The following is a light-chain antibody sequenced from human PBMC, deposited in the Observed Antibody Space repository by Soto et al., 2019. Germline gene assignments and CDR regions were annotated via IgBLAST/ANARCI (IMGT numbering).Light chain of an antibody. V-gene: IGLV2-14*01. CDR3: CSYSTTTTPHVL. Sequence: QSALTQPASVSGSPGQSITISCTGTYSDVGRYNYVSWYQQHPGEVPKLLIYEVTYRPSGVSARFSGSKSGSTASLTISGLQAEDEADYFCCSYSTTTTPHVLFGGGTKLTVL. J-gene: IGLJ2*01. CDR1: YSDVGRYNY. CDR2: EVT.